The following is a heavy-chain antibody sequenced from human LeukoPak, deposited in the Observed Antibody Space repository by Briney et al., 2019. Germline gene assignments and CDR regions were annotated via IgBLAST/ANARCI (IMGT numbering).Heavy chain of an antibody. V-gene: IGHV4-59*08. CDR1: GGSISSYY. Sequence: SETLSLTCTVSGGSISSYYWSWIRQPPGKGLEWIGYISDSGRTNYNPSLKSRVSISPDTSKNQLSLRLSSVTAADTAVYYCARQFALTWFDPWGQGTLVTVSS. CDR2: ISDSGRT. J-gene: IGHJ5*02. CDR3: ARQFALTWFDP. D-gene: IGHD3-16*01.